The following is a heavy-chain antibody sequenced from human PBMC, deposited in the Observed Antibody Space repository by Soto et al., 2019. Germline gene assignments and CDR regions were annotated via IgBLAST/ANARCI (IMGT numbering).Heavy chain of an antibody. CDR1: GYTLTSYG. D-gene: IGHD3-10*01. Sequence: VKVSCKASGYTLTSYGISWVRQAPGQGLEWMGWINACNGNTKYSQKFQGRVTITRDTSASIAYMELSSLRSEDTAVYYCARDQEYYGSGSYYGGMDVWGQGTTVTVSS. CDR2: INACNGNT. CDR3: ARDQEYYGSGSYYGGMDV. V-gene: IGHV1-3*01. J-gene: IGHJ6*02.